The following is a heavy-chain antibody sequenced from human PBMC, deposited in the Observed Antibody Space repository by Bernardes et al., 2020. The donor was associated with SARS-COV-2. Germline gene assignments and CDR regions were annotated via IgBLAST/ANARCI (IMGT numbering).Heavy chain of an antibody. J-gene: IGHJ6*04. CDR1: GFTLNTSV. D-gene: IGHD4-4*01. CDR3: ARELPGGTNNWYRRGDYKNGRDG. Sequence: GGSLRLSCVASGFTLNTSVIHWVRQAPGQGLAWVAVLSSAGDNQYYADSVKDRFTISREDSKNTVYLQMNSLRPEDTSLYYCARELPGGTNNWYRRGDYKNGRDGWGKGTTVTVTS. V-gene: IGHV3-33*01. CDR2: LSSAGDNQ.